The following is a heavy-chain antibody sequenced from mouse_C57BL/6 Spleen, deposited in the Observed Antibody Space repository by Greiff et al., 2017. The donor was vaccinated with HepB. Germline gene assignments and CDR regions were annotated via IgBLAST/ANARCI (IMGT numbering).Heavy chain of an antibody. CDR2: ISYDGSN. CDR1: GYSITSGYY. J-gene: IGHJ1*03. D-gene: IGHD1-1*01. CDR3: ANYYYGSSYEYFDV. Sequence: EVKLMESGPGLVKPSQSLSLTCSVTGYSITSGYYWNWIRQFPGNKLEWMGYISYDGSNNYNPSLKNRISITRDTSKNQFFLKLNSVTTEDTATYYCANYYYGSSYEYFDVWGTGTTVTVSS. V-gene: IGHV3-6*01.